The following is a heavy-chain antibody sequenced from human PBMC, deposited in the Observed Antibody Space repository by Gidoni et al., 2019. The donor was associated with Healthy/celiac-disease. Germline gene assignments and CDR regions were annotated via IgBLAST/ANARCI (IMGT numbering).Heavy chain of an antibody. CDR1: GFTFSRYA. V-gene: IGHV3-23*01. J-gene: IGHJ4*02. Sequence: EVQMLESGGGLVQPGGSLRLSGAASGFTFSRYAMSWVRQAPGKGLDGVSAISGSGGSTYYSYSVKGRFTISRDNSKNTLYLQMNSLRAEDTAVYYCAKDQGRLASLDYWGQGTLVTVSS. D-gene: IGHD3-3*02. CDR3: AKDQGRLASLDY. CDR2: ISGSGGST.